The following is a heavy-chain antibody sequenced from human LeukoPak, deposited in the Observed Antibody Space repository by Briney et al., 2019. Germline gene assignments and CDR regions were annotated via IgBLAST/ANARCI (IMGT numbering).Heavy chain of an antibody. V-gene: IGHV4-4*02. CDR3: TRESGAFSPFGF. CDR2: VHLSGAS. J-gene: IGHJ4*02. CDR1: GGSILTTNW. Sequence: SETLSLTCAVSGGSILTTNWWSWVRQPPGKGLGRIGEVHLSGASNYNPSLKSRVNMSIDKSKNQLSLELTSVTAADTAIYYCTRESGAFSPFGFWGQGTLVTVSS. D-gene: IGHD1-26*01.